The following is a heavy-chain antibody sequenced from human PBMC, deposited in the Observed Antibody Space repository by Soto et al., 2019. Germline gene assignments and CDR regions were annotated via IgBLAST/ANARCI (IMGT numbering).Heavy chain of an antibody. V-gene: IGHV4-59*08. CDR2: IYYSGNT. J-gene: IGHJ4*02. D-gene: IGHD3-3*01. CDR1: GASLSPYY. Sequence: SETLSLTCTLSGASLSPYYWSWIRQPPGKGLEWIGYIYYSGNTKYNPSLESRTTILVDTSKNEFSLKMTSVTAADTASYFCARTNFYGNNRYFSKWGPGTLVTVSS. CDR3: ARTNFYGNNRYFSK.